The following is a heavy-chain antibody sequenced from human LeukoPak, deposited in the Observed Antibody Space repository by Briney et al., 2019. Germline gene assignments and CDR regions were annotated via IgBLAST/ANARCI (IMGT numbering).Heavy chain of an antibody. D-gene: IGHD3-10*01. Sequence: ASVEVSCKASGYTFTSYGISWVRQAPGQGLEWMGWISAYNGNTNYAQKLQGRVTMTTDTSTSTAYMELRSLRSDDTAVYYCASWRVRGIFDYWGQGTLVTVSS. CDR1: GYTFTSYG. CDR3: ASWRVRGIFDY. CDR2: ISAYNGNT. J-gene: IGHJ4*02. V-gene: IGHV1-18*01.